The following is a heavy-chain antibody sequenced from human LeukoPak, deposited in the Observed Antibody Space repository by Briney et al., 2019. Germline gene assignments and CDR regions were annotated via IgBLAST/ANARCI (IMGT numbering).Heavy chain of an antibody. CDR3: ARGRWLQSFDY. V-gene: IGHV3-64*01. J-gene: IGHJ4*02. CDR1: GFTFSTYA. D-gene: IGHD5-24*01. Sequence: QPGGSLRLSCAASGFTFSTYALHWVRQAPGKGLEYVSAISSNGGSTYYANSVKGRFTISRDNSKNTLYLQMGSLRAEDMAVYYCARGRWLQSFDYWGQGTLVTVSS. CDR2: ISSNGGST.